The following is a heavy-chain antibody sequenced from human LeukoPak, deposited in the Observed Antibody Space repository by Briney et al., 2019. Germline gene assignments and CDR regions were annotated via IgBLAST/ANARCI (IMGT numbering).Heavy chain of an antibody. J-gene: IGHJ5*02. CDR3: ARGSSGSFRWFDP. CDR2: IIPIFGTA. CDR1: GGTFSSYA. V-gene: IGHV1-69*05. Sequence: SVKVSCKASGGTFSSYAISWVRQAPGQGLEWMGGIIPIFGTANYAQKFQGRVTITTDESTSTAYMELSSLRSDDTAVYYCARGSSGSFRWFDPWGQGTLVTVSS. D-gene: IGHD6-6*01.